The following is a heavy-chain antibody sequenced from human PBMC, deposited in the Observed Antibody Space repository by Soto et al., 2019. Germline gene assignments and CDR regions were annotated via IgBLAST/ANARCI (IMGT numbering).Heavy chain of an antibody. D-gene: IGHD6-13*01. J-gene: IGHJ5*02. CDR3: ARDSVEQQLVFWFDP. CDR1: GFTFSSYA. V-gene: IGHV3-30-3*01. CDR2: ISYDGSNK. Sequence: GGSLRLSCAASGFTFSSYAMHWVRQAPGKGLEWVAVISYDGSNKYYADSVKGRFTISRDNSKNTLYLQMNSLRAEDTAVYYCARDSVEQQLVFWFDPWGQGTLVTVSS.